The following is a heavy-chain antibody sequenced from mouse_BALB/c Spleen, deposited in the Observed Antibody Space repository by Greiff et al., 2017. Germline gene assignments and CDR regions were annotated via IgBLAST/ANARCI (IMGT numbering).Heavy chain of an antibody. Sequence: VQLQQSGAELVRPGTSVKVSCKASGYAFTNYLIEWVKQRPGQGLEWIGVINPGSGGTNYNEKFKGKATLTADKSSSTAYMQLSSLTSDDSAVYFCAYYYGYAMDYWGQGTSVTVSS. D-gene: IGHD1-1*01. J-gene: IGHJ4*01. CDR1: GYAFTNYL. V-gene: IGHV1-54*03. CDR3: AYYYGYAMDY. CDR2: INPGSGGT.